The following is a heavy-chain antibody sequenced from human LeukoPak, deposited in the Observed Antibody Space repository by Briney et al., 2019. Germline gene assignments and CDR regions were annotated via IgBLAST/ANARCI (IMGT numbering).Heavy chain of an antibody. D-gene: IGHD6-6*01. Sequence: SETLSLTCTVSGGSISSYYWSWIRQPPGKGLEWIGYIYYTGSTNYNPSLKSRVTISVDTSKNQFSLKLSYVNAADTAVYYCARYISSGLDYWGQGTLVTV. CDR3: ARYISSGLDY. CDR1: GGSISSYY. V-gene: IGHV4-59*08. CDR2: IYYTGST. J-gene: IGHJ4*02.